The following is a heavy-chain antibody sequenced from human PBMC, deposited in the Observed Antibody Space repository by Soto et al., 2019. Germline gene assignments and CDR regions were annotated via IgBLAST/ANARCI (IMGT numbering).Heavy chain of an antibody. CDR2: IYYSGST. J-gene: IGHJ4*02. Sequence: SETLSLTCTVSGGSISSSSYYWGWIRQPPGKGLEWIGSIYYSGSTYYNPSLKSRVTISVDTSKNQFSLKLSSVTAADTAVYYCARHPRLRGSGGSSVRAAGFDVVYWGKGTRVTVSS. V-gene: IGHV4-39*01. D-gene: IGHD2-15*01. CDR3: ARHPRLRGSGGSSVRAAGFDVVY. CDR1: GGSISSSSYY.